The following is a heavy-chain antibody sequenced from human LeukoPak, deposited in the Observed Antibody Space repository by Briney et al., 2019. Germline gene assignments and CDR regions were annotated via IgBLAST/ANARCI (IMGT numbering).Heavy chain of an antibody. CDR2: IYYSGST. V-gene: IGHV4-39*01. Sequence: SQTLSLTCTVSGGSISSSSYYWGWIRQPPGKGLEWIGSIYYSGSTYYNPSLKSRVTISVDTSKNQFSLKLSSVTAADTAVYYCARVSWYVDYWGQGTLVTVSS. CDR1: GGSISSSSYY. CDR3: ARVSWYVDY. J-gene: IGHJ4*02. D-gene: IGHD6-13*01.